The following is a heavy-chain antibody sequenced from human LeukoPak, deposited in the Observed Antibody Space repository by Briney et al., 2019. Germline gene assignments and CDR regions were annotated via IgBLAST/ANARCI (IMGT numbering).Heavy chain of an antibody. V-gene: IGHV4-34*01. CDR2: INHGGST. Sequence: SETLSLTCAVYGESLSGFYWSWIRQPPGKGLEWIGEINHGGSTNYNPSLKSRVVISIDTSKNQFFLKLSSLTAADTAVYYCSRAPPPGATAFGVVDYWGQGTLVTVSS. CDR3: SRAPPPGATAFGVVDY. D-gene: IGHD3-16*01. CDR1: GESLSGFY. J-gene: IGHJ4*02.